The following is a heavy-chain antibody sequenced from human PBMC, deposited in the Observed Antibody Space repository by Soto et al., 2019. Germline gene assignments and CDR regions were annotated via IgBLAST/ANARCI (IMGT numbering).Heavy chain of an antibody. CDR3: ARTSSGYYVQDY. D-gene: IGHD3-22*01. CDR1: GGSISSGGYY. V-gene: IGHV4-31*03. J-gene: IGHJ4*02. Sequence: SETLSLTCTVSGGSISSGGYYWSWIRQHPGKGLEWIGYIYYSGSTYYNPSLKNRVNISVDTSKNQFSLKLSSVTAADTAVYYCARTSSGYYVQDYWGQGTLVTVSS. CDR2: IYYSGST.